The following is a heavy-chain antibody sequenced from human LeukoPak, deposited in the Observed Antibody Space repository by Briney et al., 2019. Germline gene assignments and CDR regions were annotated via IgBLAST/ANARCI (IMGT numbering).Heavy chain of an antibody. V-gene: IGHV4-39*01. CDR3: ARRDHTGRSHAWFDP. J-gene: IGHJ5*02. CDR1: GGSVSTISHF. Sequence: PSETLSLTCTVSGGSVSTISHFWDWVRQPPGKGLEWIVSLSDTGTTYYNPSLESRVTMSVDTSKNQFSLKLTSVTAADTAVYYCARRDHTGRSHAWFDPWGQGTLVAVSS. CDR2: LSDTGTT. D-gene: IGHD1-14*01.